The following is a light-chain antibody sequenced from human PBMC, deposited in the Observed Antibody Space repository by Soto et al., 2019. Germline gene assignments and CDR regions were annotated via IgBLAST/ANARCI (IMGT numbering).Light chain of an antibody. CDR3: QKSGS. J-gene: IGKJ2*01. CDR2: DAA. V-gene: IGKV3-11*01. Sequence: EIVLTQSPVTLSVSPGERATLSCRASQSVSNFLAWDQQKPGQAPRLLIYDAAKRATGIPARFSGSGSGTDFTLTISSLEPEDSAVYYCQKSGSFGQGTKLEIK. CDR1: QSVSNF.